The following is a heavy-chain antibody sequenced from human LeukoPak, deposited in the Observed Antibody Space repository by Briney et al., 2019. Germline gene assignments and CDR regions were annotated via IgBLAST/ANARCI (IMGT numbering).Heavy chain of an antibody. V-gene: IGHV1-18*04. CDR2: ICAYNGKT. D-gene: IGHD5-18*01. Sequence: ASVKVSCKASGYTFTSYGISWVRQAPGQGLEWMGWICAYNGKTNYAQTLQGRVTMTTDTSTSTAYMELRSLRSDDTAVYYCARDRYSYCMVWGYWGQGTLVSVSS. CDR3: ARDRYSYCMVWGY. J-gene: IGHJ4*02. CDR1: GYTFTSYG.